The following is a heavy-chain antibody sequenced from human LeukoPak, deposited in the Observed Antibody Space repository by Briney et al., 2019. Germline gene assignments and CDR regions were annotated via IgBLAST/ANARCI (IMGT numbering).Heavy chain of an antibody. J-gene: IGHJ6*03. CDR3: ARAIIPTAAYYYYYYMDV. D-gene: IGHD2-2*01. V-gene: IGHV4-34*01. CDR1: RGSFRGHC. Sequence: SETLSLTCAVYRGSFRGHCWSWIRQPPGEGLEWIGEINHSGSTNYNPSLKSRVTISGDTSKNQFSLKLRSVTAADTAVYYCARAIIPTAAYYYYYYMDVWGKGTTVTVSS. CDR2: INHSGST.